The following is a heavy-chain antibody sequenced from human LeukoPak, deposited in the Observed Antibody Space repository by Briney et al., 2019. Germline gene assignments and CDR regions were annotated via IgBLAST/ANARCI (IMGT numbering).Heavy chain of an antibody. D-gene: IGHD1-26*01. CDR3: ARDGSGSYYSWFDP. CDR2: INHSGST. Sequence: SETLSLTCAVYGGSFSGYYWSWIRQPPGKGLEWIGEINHSGSTNYNPSLKSRVTISVDTSKNQFSLKLSSVTAADTAVYYCARDGSGSYYSWFDPWGQGTLVTVSS. V-gene: IGHV4-34*01. CDR1: GGSFSGYY. J-gene: IGHJ5*02.